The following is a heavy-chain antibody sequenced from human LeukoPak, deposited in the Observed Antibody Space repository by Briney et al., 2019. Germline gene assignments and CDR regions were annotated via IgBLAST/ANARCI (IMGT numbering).Heavy chain of an antibody. Sequence: GGSLRLSCAASGFTFSSYSMNWVRQAPGKGLEWVSSISSSSSYEYYAGSLKGRFTISRDNAKNSLYLQMNSLRAEDTAVYYCARDRDYVIDYWGQGTLVTVSS. CDR1: GFTFSSYS. CDR3: ARDRDYVIDY. D-gene: IGHD4-17*01. V-gene: IGHV3-21*01. J-gene: IGHJ4*02. CDR2: ISSSSSYE.